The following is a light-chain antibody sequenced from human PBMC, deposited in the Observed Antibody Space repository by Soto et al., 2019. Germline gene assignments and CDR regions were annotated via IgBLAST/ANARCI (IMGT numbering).Light chain of an antibody. CDR2: DVS. CDR3: SSYTSSTTRV. J-gene: IGLJ1*01. CDR1: SSDVGDYNY. V-gene: IGLV2-14*01. Sequence: QSALTQPASVSGSPGQSITISCTGTSSDVGDYNYVSWYQQHPGKAPKLMIYDVSNRPSGVSNRFSGSKSGSMASLTISGLQAEDEADYYCSSYTSSTTRVFGTGTKVTVL.